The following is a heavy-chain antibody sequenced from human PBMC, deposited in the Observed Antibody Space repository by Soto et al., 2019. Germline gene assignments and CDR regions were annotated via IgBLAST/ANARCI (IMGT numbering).Heavy chain of an antibody. D-gene: IGHD3-3*01. CDR3: VKDLRPNRGWFGP. V-gene: IGHV3-23*01. CDR2: ISGDGTRT. Sequence: LRLSCAASGFNFYNYAITWVRQAPGKVMDWVSWISGDGTRTYYVDSVKGRFIITRDNSKNTVFLQMNSLRAEDTALYYCVKDLRPNRGWFGPWGQGTRVTAPQ. CDR1: GFNFYNYA. J-gene: IGHJ5*02.